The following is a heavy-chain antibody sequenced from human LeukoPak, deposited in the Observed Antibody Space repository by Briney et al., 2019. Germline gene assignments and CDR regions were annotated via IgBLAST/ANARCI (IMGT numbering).Heavy chain of an antibody. D-gene: IGHD3-9*01. V-gene: IGHV3-15*01. J-gene: IGHJ4*02. Sequence: GGSLRLSCEGSGFNFNDAWMSWIRQAPGKGLEWVGRVRTTAEGETTDYAAPERGRFIISRDDSKSMVYLQMNRLETEDTAIYYCTAGLGKTDDDSWGQGTLVTVSS. CDR2: VRTTAEGETT. CDR1: GFNFNDAW. CDR3: TAGLGKTDDDS.